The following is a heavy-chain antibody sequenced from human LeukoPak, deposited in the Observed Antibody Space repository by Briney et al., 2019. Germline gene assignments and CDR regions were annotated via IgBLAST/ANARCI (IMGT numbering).Heavy chain of an antibody. CDR1: GGSISISSDY. Sequence: SETLSLTCTVSGGSISISSDYWGWIRQPPGNGLEWIGRIYYSGSTYYNPSLKSRVTISVDTSKNQFSLKLSSVTAADPAVYYCLSYYDILTGYFQWGQGTLVTVSS. CDR2: IYYSGST. V-gene: IGHV4-39*01. D-gene: IGHD3-9*01. CDR3: LSYYDILTGYFQ. J-gene: IGHJ4*02.